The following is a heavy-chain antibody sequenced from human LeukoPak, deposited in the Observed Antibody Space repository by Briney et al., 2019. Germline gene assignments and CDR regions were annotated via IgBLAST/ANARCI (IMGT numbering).Heavy chain of an antibody. CDR1: GFTFSSYA. J-gene: IGHJ3*02. Sequence: GGSLRLSCSASGFTFSSYAMHWVRQAPGRGLDYVSALSANGGRTYYADSVKGRFTISRDNSKNTLFLQMSSLRAEDAAVYYCARGLGGSDAFDIWAQGTMVTVSS. CDR3: ARGLGGSDAFDI. V-gene: IGHV3-64D*09. CDR2: LSANGGRT. D-gene: IGHD1-26*01.